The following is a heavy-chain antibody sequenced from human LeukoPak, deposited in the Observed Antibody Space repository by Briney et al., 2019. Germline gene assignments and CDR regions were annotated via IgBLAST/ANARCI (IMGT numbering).Heavy chain of an antibody. D-gene: IGHD3-22*01. Sequence: ASVKVSCKASDTFNTYGITWVRQAPGQGLEWMGWISAYNGNTNYAQKLQGRVTMTTDTTTSTAYMELRSLRSDDTAVYYCARDEYYYDSRPFDPWGQGTLVTVSS. J-gene: IGHJ5*02. V-gene: IGHV1-18*04. CDR1: DTFNTYG. CDR3: ARDEYYYDSRPFDP. CDR2: ISAYNGNT.